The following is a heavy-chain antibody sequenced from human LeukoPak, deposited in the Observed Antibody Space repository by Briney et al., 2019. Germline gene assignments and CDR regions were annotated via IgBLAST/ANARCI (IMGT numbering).Heavy chain of an antibody. Sequence: GGSLRLSCAASGYPFSRFAMSWVRQAPGKGPQWVSAISARGDSTFHADSVKGRFTTSRDKSKNTLYLQMNSLRADDTAVYYCGSSNYTPHPKSRVTISVYTSSNQTTLKLNSVTTADPAVYYCARRAGGAGSFNRSRVDYWGQGPLVAVS. V-gene: IGHV3-23*01. J-gene: IGHJ4*02. CDR1: GYPFSRFA. D-gene: IGHD3-10*01. CDR2: ISARGDST. CDR3: GSSNYTPHPKSRVTISVYTSSNQTTLKLNSVTTADPAVYYCARRAGGAGSFNRSRVDY.